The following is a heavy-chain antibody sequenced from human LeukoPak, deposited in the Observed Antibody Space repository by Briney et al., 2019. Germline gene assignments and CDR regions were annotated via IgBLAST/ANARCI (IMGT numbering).Heavy chain of an antibody. Sequence: GGSLRLSCAASGFTFDDYAKHWVRQAPGKGLEWVSGISWNSGSIGYADSVKGRFTISRDNAKNSLYLQMNSLRAEDTALYYCARGHYYDSSGYYPWGQGTLVTVSS. CDR1: GFTFDDYA. CDR3: ARGHYYDSSGYYP. V-gene: IGHV3-9*01. D-gene: IGHD3-22*01. CDR2: ISWNSGSI. J-gene: IGHJ5*02.